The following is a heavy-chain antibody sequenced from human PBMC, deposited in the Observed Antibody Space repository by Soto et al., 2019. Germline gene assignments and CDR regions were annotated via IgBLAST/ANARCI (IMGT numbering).Heavy chain of an antibody. J-gene: IGHJ6*02. CDR3: ARVVAGDYYYYGMDV. CDR1: GYTFTNYG. V-gene: IGHV1-18*01. CDR2: INTSNDNK. D-gene: IGHD6-19*01. Sequence: ASVKVSCKASGYTFTNYGISWVRQAPGEGLDWVGWINTSNDNKLYAQKLQGRVTMTTDTSTSTAYMELMSLRSDDTAVYYCARVVAGDYYYYGMDVWGQGTTVTVSS.